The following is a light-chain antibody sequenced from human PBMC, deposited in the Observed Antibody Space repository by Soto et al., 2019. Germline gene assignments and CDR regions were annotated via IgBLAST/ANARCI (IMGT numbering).Light chain of an antibody. CDR3: QQYETSPRA. J-gene: IGKJ1*01. Sequence: EIVLTQSPGTLSLSPGERATLSCRASQRVSSNYLAWYQQRPGQAPRLLIYDASSRATGIPDRFSGSGSGTDFTLTISRLEPEDFAVYYCQQYETSPRAFGQGTKVEIK. CDR2: DAS. CDR1: QRVSSNY. V-gene: IGKV3-20*01.